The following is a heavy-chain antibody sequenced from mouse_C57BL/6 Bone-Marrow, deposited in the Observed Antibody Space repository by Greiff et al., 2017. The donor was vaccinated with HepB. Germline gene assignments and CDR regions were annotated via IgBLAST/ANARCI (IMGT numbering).Heavy chain of an antibody. CDR3: ARGNYYGSSPFYWYFDV. CDR1: GYTFTSYW. CDR2: IYPGSGST. J-gene: IGHJ1*03. Sequence: VQLQQPGAELVKPGASVKMSCKASGYTFTSYWITWVKQRPGQGLEWIGDIYPGSGSTNYNEKFKSKATLTVDTSSSTAYMQLSSLTSEDSAVYYCARGNYYGSSPFYWYFDVWGTGTTVTVSS. V-gene: IGHV1-55*01. D-gene: IGHD1-1*01.